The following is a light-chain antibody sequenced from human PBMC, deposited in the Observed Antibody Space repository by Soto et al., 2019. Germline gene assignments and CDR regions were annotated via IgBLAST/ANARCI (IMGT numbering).Light chain of an antibody. CDR2: DAS. V-gene: IGKV1-33*01. Sequence: DIQMTQSPSSLSASVGDRVTITCRASQSISSYLNWYQQKPGKAPKLLICDASNLETGVPSRFSGSGSGTDFTFTISSLQPEDIATYYCQQYDNLPRFGGGTKVDIK. J-gene: IGKJ4*01. CDR3: QQYDNLPR. CDR1: QSISSY.